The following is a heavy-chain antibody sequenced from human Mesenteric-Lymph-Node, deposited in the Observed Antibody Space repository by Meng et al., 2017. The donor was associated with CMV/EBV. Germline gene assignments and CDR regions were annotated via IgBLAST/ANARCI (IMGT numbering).Heavy chain of an antibody. V-gene: IGHV1-8*01. J-gene: IGHJ6*02. Sequence: ASVKVSCKASGYTFTSYDINWVRQATGQGLEWMGWMNPNSGNTGYAQKFQGRVTMTRNTSISTAYMELSRLRSDDTAVYYCARSYIVVVPAEDYGMDVWGQGTTVTVSS. CDR3: ARSYIVVVPAEDYGMDV. D-gene: IGHD2-2*01. CDR2: MNPNSGNT. CDR1: GYTFTSYD.